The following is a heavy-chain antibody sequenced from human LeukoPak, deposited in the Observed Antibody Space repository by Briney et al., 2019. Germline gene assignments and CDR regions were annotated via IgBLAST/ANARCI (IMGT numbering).Heavy chain of an antibody. V-gene: IGHV3-21*01. CDR3: ARLQAESPRTESRYCSGGSCSRYYDSSVRDY. CDR1: GFTFSSYS. J-gene: IGHJ4*02. D-gene: IGHD2-15*01. Sequence: PGGSLRLSCAASGFTFSSYSMNWVRQAPGKGLEWVSSISSSSSYIYYADSVKGRFTISRDNAKNSLYLQMNSLRAEDTAVYYCARLQAESPRTESRYCSGGSCSRYYDSSVRDYWGQGTLVTVSS. CDR2: ISSSSSYI.